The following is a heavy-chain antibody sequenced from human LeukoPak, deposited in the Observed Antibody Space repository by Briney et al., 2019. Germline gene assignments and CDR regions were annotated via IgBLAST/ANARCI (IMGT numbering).Heavy chain of an antibody. CDR3: ARAGTQDYYYYMDV. CDR1: GGSISSYY. J-gene: IGHJ6*03. D-gene: IGHD1-14*01. CDR2: IYYSGST. V-gene: IGHV4-59*01. Sequence: KPSETLSLTCTVSGGSISSYYWSWIRQPPGKGLEWIGYIYYSGSTNYNPSLKSRVTISVDTSKNQFSLKLSSVTAADTAVYYCARAGTQDYYYYMDVWGKGTTVTVSS.